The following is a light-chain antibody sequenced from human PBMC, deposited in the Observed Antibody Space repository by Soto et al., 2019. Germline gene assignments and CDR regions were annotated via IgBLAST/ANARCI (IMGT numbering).Light chain of an antibody. CDR3: QQNYILPWT. CDR2: AAS. Sequence: DIQMTQSPSSLSASVGDRVTITCRASQSISSYLNWYQQKPGKAPNLLIYAASSLQSGVPSRFSGSGSGTDFTLTISSLQPEDVAAYYCQQNYILPWTFGQGTKMEI. J-gene: IGKJ1*01. CDR1: QSISSY. V-gene: IGKV1-39*01.